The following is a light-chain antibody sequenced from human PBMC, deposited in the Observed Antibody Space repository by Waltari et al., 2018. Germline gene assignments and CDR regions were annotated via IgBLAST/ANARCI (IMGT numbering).Light chain of an antibody. J-gene: IGLJ2*01. Sequence: SYELTQPPSVSVSPGQTARITCSGAALPNQYGYWYQQKSGQAPVLVIYEDNKRRSGIPERFSGSSSGTMVTLTISGAQVEDEGDYYCYSTDRTGKQRVFGGGTKLTVL. CDR3: YSTDRTGKQRV. V-gene: IGLV3-10*01. CDR1: ALPNQY. CDR2: EDN.